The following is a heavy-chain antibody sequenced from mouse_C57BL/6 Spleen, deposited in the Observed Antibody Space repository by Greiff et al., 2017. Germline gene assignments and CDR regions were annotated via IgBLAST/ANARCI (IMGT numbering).Heavy chain of an antibody. CDR2: IYPGSGST. D-gene: IGHD1-1*01. CDR1: GYTFTSYW. Sequence: QVQLQQPGAELVKPGASVKMSCKASGYTFTSYWITWVKQRPGQGLEWLGDIYPGSGSTNYNEKFKSKATLTVDTSSSTAYMQRSNLTSVDSAVYYCARREFISTVVATYYYAMEDWGQGTSVTVSS. CDR3: ARREFISTVVATYYYAMED. J-gene: IGHJ4*01. V-gene: IGHV1-55*01.